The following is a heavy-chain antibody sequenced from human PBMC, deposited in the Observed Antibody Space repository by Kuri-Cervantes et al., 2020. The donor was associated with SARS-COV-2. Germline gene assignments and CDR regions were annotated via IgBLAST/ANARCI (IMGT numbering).Heavy chain of an antibody. Sequence: LSLTCAAPGFAFGDYYMSWIRQAPGRGLEWVSAISGSGGSTYYADSVKGRFTVSRDNLRNTLYLEMNSLRAEDTALYFCAKDGYNWGDYFDYWGQGTLVTVSS. CDR1: GFAFGDYY. CDR3: AKDGYNWGDYFDY. D-gene: IGHD1-1*01. CDR2: ISGSGGST. J-gene: IGHJ4*02. V-gene: IGHV3-23*01.